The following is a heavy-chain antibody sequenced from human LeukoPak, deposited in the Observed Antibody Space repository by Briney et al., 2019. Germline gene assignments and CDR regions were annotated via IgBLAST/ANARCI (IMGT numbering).Heavy chain of an antibody. V-gene: IGHV3-48*03. CDR1: GFTFSSYE. J-gene: IGHJ5*02. Sequence: PGGSLRLSCAASGFTFSSYEMNWVRQAPGKGLEWVSYISSSGSTIYYADSVKGRFTISRDNAKNSLYLQMNSLRAEDTAVYYCARALGWSGYPNWFDPWGQGTLSPSPQ. CDR3: ARALGWSGYPNWFDP. D-gene: IGHD3-3*01. CDR2: ISSSGSTI.